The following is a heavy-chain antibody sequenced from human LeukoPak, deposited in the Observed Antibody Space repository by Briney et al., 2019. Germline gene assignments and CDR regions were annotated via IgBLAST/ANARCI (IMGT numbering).Heavy chain of an antibody. V-gene: IGHV3-7*01. J-gene: IGHJ5*02. Sequence: GGSLRLSCAASRFTFSSYWMTWARHAPGKGVEWVANIKQDGSENYYMDSVKGRFTISRDNAKNSLYLQMNSLRAEDTAVYYCARNSGRHPWGQGTLVTVSS. CDR2: IKQDGSEN. D-gene: IGHD3-10*01. CDR3: ARNSGRHP. CDR1: RFTFSSYW.